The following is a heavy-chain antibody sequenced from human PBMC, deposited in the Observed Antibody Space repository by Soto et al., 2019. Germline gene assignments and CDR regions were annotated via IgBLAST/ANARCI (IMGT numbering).Heavy chain of an antibody. J-gene: IGHJ4*02. Sequence: PGGSLRLSCAASGFTFSSYGMHWVRQAPGKGLEWVAVISYDGSNKYYADSVKGRFTISRDNSKNTLYLQMNSLRAEDTAVYYCAKAVNIVLESYYFDYWGQGTLVTVSS. CDR3: AKAVNIVLESYYFDY. D-gene: IGHD2-8*01. V-gene: IGHV3-30*18. CDR1: GFTFSSYG. CDR2: ISYDGSNK.